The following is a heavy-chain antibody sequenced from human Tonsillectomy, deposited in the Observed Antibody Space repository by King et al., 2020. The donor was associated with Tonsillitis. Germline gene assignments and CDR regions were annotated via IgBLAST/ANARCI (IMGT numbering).Heavy chain of an antibody. CDR2: INPNSGGT. Sequence: VQLVQSGAEVKKPGASVKVSCKASGYTFTGYYMHWVRQAPGQGLEWMGWINPNSGGTNYAQKFQGWVTMTRDTSISTAYMELSRLRSDDTAVYYCARVAVGGHNNFDYWGQGTLVTVSS. J-gene: IGHJ4*02. V-gene: IGHV1-2*04. CDR1: GYTFTGYY. CDR3: ARVAVGGHNNFDY. D-gene: IGHD3-16*01.